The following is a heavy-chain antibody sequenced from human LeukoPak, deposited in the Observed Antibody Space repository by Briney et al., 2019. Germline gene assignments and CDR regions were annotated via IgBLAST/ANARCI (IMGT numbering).Heavy chain of an antibody. CDR1: GFIFNNYG. Sequence: GGALLLSCAAAGFIFNNYGLIWGRRAPGKGLEWVSAISNDGGGTNYADFVEGRFTISRDNSKNTLFLQMNSLRAEDTALYYCAKGSSGYFVDLWGQGTLVTVSS. CDR2: ISNDGGGT. J-gene: IGHJ5*02. CDR3: AKGSSGYFVDL. V-gene: IGHV3-23*01. D-gene: IGHD3-22*01.